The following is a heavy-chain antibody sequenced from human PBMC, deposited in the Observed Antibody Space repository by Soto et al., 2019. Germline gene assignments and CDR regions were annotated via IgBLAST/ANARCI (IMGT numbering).Heavy chain of an antibody. CDR2: IIPVIGTP. Sequence: VQLVQSGAEVKKPGSSVKVSCKASGGTFSSNAISWVRQAPGQGLEWMGGIIPVIGTPNYAQKLQGRVTITADESTGIAYMELNSLRSEDTAVYYCASHTSSSEYYYYGMDVWGQGTTVTVSS. CDR1: GGTFSSNA. CDR3: ASHTSSSEYYYYGMDV. V-gene: IGHV1-69*01. D-gene: IGHD6-6*01. J-gene: IGHJ6*02.